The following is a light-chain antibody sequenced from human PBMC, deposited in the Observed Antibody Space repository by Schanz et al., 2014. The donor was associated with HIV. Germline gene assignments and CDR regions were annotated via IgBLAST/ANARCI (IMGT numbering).Light chain of an antibody. CDR2: DVR. J-gene: IGLJ2*01. Sequence: QSVLTQPPSASGTPGQGVTISCFGSSSNIGSNTINRSQPPPGMAPKILIFDVRNRPSGVSIRFSGSKSGNTATLTITGLQAEDEADYYCKSYRNNNYGTLVVFGGGTKLTVL. CDR3: KSYRNNNYGTLVV. V-gene: IGLV1-44*01. CDR1: SSNIGSNT.